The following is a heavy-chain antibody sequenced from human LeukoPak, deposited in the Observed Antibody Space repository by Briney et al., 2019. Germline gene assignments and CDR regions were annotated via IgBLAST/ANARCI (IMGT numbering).Heavy chain of an antibody. D-gene: IGHD3-9*01. Sequence: SVKVSCKASGGTFSSYAISWVRQAPGQGLEWMGGIIPIFGTANYAQKFQGRVTITADESTCTAYMELSSLRSEDTAVYYCARGDYDILTGPYYYYYGMDVWGQGTTVTVSS. V-gene: IGHV1-69*13. J-gene: IGHJ6*02. CDR3: ARGDYDILTGPYYYYYGMDV. CDR1: GGTFSSYA. CDR2: IIPIFGTA.